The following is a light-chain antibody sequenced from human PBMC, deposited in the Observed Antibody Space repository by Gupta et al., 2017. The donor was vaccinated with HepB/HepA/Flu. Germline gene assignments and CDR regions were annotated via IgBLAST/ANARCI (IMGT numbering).Light chain of an antibody. CDR3: HQYNTLRT. CDR2: GAS. J-gene: IGKJ2*01. Sequence: EIVMTQSPATLSVSPGERATLSCRASQSVSSNLDWYQQKPGQAPRLIIYGASTRAMGIPDRFSGSGDEKEFTLTSSRLQYEDCAVYYVHQYNTLRTFGQGTKMEIK. V-gene: IGKV3-15*01. CDR1: QSVSSN.